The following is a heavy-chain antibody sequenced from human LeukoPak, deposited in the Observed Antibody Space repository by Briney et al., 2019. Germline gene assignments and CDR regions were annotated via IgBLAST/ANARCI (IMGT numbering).Heavy chain of an antibody. CDR3: ARSSRAYCGGDCWNDAFDI. J-gene: IGHJ3*02. CDR2: IYTSGST. D-gene: IGHD2-21*01. V-gene: IGHV4-61*02. CDR1: GGSISSGSYY. Sequence: SETLSLTCTVSGGSISSGSYYWSWIRQPAGTGLEWIGRIYTSGSTNYNPSLKSRVTISVDTSKNQFSLKLSSVTAADTAVYYCARSSRAYCGGDCWNDAFDIWGQGTMVTVSS.